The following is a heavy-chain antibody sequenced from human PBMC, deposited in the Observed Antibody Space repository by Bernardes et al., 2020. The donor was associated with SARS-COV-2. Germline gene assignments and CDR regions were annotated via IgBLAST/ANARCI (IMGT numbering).Heavy chain of an antibody. CDR1: GFTFSHYG. CDR3: AKVMITFGGVRYGMDV. CDR2: ISDDGRDN. V-gene: IGHV3-30*18. J-gene: IGHJ6*02. Sequence: GGSLRLSCAASGFTFSHYGMHWVRQAPGKGLEWVTVISDDGRDNKYADSVKGRFTISRDNSRNTLFLQMNSLRTEDTALYYCAKVMITFGGVRYGMDVWGQGTTVTVSS. D-gene: IGHD3-16*01.